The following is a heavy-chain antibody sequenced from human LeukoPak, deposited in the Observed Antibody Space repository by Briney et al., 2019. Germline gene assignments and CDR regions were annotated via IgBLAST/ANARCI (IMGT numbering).Heavy chain of an antibody. CDR3: AKGYDTRH. CDR1: GFTFTTYG. J-gene: IGHJ1*01. V-gene: IGHV3-30*02. Sequence: GGSRRLSCAASGFTFTTYGMHWVRQAPGKGLEWVAFIRLDGVTTYHADSVKGRFTISRDNSKNTLYLQMNSLRTEDTAMYYCAKGYDTRHWGQGTLVIVSS. D-gene: IGHD3-9*01. CDR2: IRLDGVTT.